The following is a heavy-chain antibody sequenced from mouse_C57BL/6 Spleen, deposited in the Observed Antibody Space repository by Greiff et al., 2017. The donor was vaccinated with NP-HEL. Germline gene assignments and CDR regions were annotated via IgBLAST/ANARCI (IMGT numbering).Heavy chain of an antibody. V-gene: IGHV5-9-1*02. J-gene: IGHJ4*01. Sequence: EVQLQQSGEGLVKPGGSLKLSCAASGFTFSSYAMSWVRQTPEKRLEWVAYISSGGDYIYYADTVKGRFTISRDNARNTLYLQMSSLKSEDTAMYYCTRGTTVPSLPMDYWGQGTSVTVSS. CDR2: ISSGGDYI. D-gene: IGHD1-1*01. CDR1: GFTFSSYA. CDR3: TRGTTVPSLPMDY.